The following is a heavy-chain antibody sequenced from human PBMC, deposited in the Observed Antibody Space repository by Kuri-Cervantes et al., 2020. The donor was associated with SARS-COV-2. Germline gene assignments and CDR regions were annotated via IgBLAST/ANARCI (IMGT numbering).Heavy chain of an antibody. CDR3: ARGGDIVVLPAAIGYYYGMDV. J-gene: IGHJ6*02. CDR2: IWYDGSNK. Sequence: GGSLRLSCAASGFTFSSYGMHWVRQAPGKGLEWVAVIWYDGSNKYYADSVKGRFTISRDNAKNSLYLQMNSLRAEDTAVYYCARGGDIVVLPAAIGYYYGMDVWGQGTTVTVSS. CDR1: GFTFSSYG. D-gene: IGHD2-2*01. V-gene: IGHV3-33*01.